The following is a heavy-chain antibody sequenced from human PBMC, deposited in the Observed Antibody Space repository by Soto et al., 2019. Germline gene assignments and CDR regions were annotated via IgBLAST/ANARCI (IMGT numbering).Heavy chain of an antibody. CDR3: ARVSKYYYDSSGYYYAPYGTDV. Sequence: SVKVSCKASGGTFSSYAISWVRQAPGQGLEWMGGIIPIFGTANYAQKFQGRVTITADESTSTAYMELSSLRSEDTAVYYCARVSKYYYDSSGYYYAPYGTDVWCQGTTVTLSS. CDR2: IIPIFGTA. D-gene: IGHD3-22*01. J-gene: IGHJ6*02. V-gene: IGHV1-69*13. CDR1: GGTFSSYA.